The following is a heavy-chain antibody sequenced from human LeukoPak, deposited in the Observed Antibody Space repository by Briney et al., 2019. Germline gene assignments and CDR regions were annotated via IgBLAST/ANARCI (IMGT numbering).Heavy chain of an antibody. D-gene: IGHD6-13*01. CDR2: NHNNGDY. V-gene: IGHV4-59*08. J-gene: IGHJ3*02. CDR3: ARQPGGTAAFDI. CDR1: VASHDSYY. Sequence: ETLSLTCTFCVASHDSYYWRWIRQPPAKGLEWVGYNHNNGDYNYNPPLKGRLTMSVDTSKNEVYLVLTSVTAADTALYYCARQPGGTAAFDIWAQGTMVTVSA.